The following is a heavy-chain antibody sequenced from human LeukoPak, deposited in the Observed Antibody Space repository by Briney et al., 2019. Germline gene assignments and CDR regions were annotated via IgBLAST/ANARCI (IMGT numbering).Heavy chain of an antibody. Sequence: GGSLRLSCAASGFTFDDYAMHWVRQAPGKGLEWVSGISWNSGSIGYADSVKGRFTISRDNAKNSLYLQMNSLRAEDTALYYCVAVFDYYGSGSWLDFQHWGQGTLVTVSS. D-gene: IGHD3-10*01. CDR3: VAVFDYYGSGSWLDFQH. CDR1: GFTFDDYA. CDR2: ISWNSGSI. V-gene: IGHV3-9*01. J-gene: IGHJ1*01.